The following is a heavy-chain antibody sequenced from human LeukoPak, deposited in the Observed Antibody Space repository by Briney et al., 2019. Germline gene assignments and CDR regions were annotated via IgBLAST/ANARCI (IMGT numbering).Heavy chain of an antibody. CDR3: ASSAADWSGFFYGMDV. CDR2: IIPIFGTA. V-gene: IGHV1-69*01. J-gene: IGHJ6*02. CDR1: GGTFSSYA. D-gene: IGHD3-9*01. Sequence: SVKVSCKASGGTFSSYAISWVRQAPGQGLEWMGGIIPIFGTANYAQKFQGRVTITADESTSTAYMELSSLRSEDTAVYYCASSAADWSGFFYGMDVWGQGTTVTVSS.